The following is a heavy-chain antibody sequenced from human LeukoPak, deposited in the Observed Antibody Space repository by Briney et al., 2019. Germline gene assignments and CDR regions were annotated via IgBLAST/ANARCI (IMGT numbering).Heavy chain of an antibody. CDR3: ARDLRSSSFDY. CDR1: GFTFSSYA. V-gene: IGHV3-30-3*01. CDR2: ISYDGSNK. D-gene: IGHD6-13*01. Sequence: GGSLRLSCAASGFTFSSYAMHWVRQAPGKGLEWVAVISYDGSNKYYADSVKGRFTISRDNSKNTLYLQMNSLRAEDTAVYYCARDLRSSSFDYWGQGTLVTVSS. J-gene: IGHJ4*02.